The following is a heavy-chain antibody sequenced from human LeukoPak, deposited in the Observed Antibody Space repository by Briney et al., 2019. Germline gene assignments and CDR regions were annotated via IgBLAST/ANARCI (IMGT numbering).Heavy chain of an antibody. CDR3: ARLIYSGSFDY. D-gene: IGHD1-26*01. J-gene: IGHJ4*02. Sequence: GGSLRLSCAASGFTFSSYWMHWVRQAPGKGLVWVSRINSDGSSTSYADSVKGRFTISRDNAKNTLYLQMNSLRAEDTAVYYCARLIYSGSFDYWGQGTLATVSS. CDR1: GFTFSSYW. CDR2: INSDGSST. V-gene: IGHV3-74*01.